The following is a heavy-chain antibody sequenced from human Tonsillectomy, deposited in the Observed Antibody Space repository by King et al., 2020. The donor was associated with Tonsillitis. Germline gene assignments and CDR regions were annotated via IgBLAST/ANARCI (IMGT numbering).Heavy chain of an antibody. J-gene: IGHJ4*02. CDR1: GGTFGGYA. D-gene: IGHD5-12*01. V-gene: IGHV1-69*18. Sequence: QLVQSGAEVKKPGSSVKVSCKASGGTFGGYAISWVRQAPGQGLEWLGRIIPLFGSTNYAQTFQGRVTITADESTSTAYMELNSLRSENTAVYFCARNKEGGGYVSPFDYWGQGTLVTVSS. CDR3: ARNKEGGGYVSPFDY. CDR2: IIPLFGST.